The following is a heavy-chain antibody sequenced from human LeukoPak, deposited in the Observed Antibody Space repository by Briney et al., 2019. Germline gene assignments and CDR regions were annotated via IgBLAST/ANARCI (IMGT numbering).Heavy chain of an antibody. CDR1: GYTFANYA. CDR3: AMGIHSGAWLTDY. V-gene: IGHV1-3*02. Sequence: GASVKVSCKASGYTFANYAIHWVRQAPGRRLEWMGWSNGANGNTEYSPAFQGRVSITRDTSASTAYMEPSRLNSEDMGSYYCAMGIHSGAWLTDYWGQGTLVTVS. CDR2: SNGANGNT. D-gene: IGHD6-25*01. J-gene: IGHJ4*02.